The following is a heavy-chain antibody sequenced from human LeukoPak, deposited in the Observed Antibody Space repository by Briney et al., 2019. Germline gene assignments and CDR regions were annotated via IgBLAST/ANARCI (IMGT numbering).Heavy chain of an antibody. Sequence: GGSLRLSCAVSGFTVSSKYMSWVRQAPGKGLEWVSILYAGGTTYYADSVKGRFTISRDNSKNTLYLQMNSLRAEGTAIYYCARSDGDFNWFDPWGQGTLVIVSA. D-gene: IGHD4-17*01. CDR2: LYAGGTT. J-gene: IGHJ5*02. V-gene: IGHV3-66*01. CDR3: ARSDGDFNWFDP. CDR1: GFTVSSKY.